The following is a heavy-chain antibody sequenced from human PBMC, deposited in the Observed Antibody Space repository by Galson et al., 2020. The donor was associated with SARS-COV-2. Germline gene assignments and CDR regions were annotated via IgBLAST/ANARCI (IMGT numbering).Heavy chain of an antibody. Sequence: SETLSLTCAVSRYSIRTTNYWGWVRPPPGKGLEWIGSIYPSGSTYYNPSPKSRVTISVDTSKNQFSLRLDSVTAADTALYYCARQGVNMIVLVTVPGWYFDLWGRGTLVTVSS. J-gene: IGHJ2*01. CDR3: ARQGVNMIVLVTVPGWYFDL. V-gene: IGHV4-38-2*01. D-gene: IGHD3-22*01. CDR1: RYSIRTTNY. CDR2: IYPSGST.